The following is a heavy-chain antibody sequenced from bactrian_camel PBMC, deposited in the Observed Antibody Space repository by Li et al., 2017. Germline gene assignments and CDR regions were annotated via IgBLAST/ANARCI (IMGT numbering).Heavy chain of an antibody. J-gene: IGHJ4*01. V-gene: IGHV3S9*01. CDR2: VDSENNT. CDR3: AAQRGTFGPSLRAADYVD. Sequence: HVQLVESGGGSVQAGGSLRLSCATSEYTCVGWFRQAPGKVREGVAAVDSENNTFVADSVKGRFTISQDDANNTVYLQMNRLKPEDTATYYCAAQRGTFGPSLRAADYVDWGQGTQVTVS. D-gene: IGHD7*01. CDR1: EYTCV.